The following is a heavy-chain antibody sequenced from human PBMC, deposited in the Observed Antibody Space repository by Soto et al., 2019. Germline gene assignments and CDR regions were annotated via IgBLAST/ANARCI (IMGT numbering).Heavy chain of an antibody. V-gene: IGHV4-34*01. D-gene: IGHD3-10*01. Sequence: SETLSLTCAVYGGSFSDYSWSWIRQPPGKGLEWIGEINHSGSTNKNPSLKSRVTISVETSKNQFSLKLRSVTAADTAVYYCARGAITMVRGVIISYTTFFDYWGQGTLVTVSS. CDR2: INHSGST. CDR1: GGSFSDYS. J-gene: IGHJ4*02. CDR3: ARGAITMVRGVIISYTTFFDY.